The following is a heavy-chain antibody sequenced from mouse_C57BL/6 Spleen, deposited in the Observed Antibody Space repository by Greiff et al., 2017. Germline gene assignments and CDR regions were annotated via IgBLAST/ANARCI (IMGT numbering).Heavy chain of an antibody. V-gene: IGHV1-53*01. CDR1: GYTFTSYW. J-gene: IGHJ2*01. D-gene: IGHD1-1*01. CDR3: AREGCCYAVYFGC. CDR2: INPSNGGT. Sequence: VQLQQSGTELVKPGASVKLSCKASGYTFTSYWMHWVKQRPGQGLEWIGNINPSNGGTNYNEKFKSKATLTVDKSSSTAYMQLSSLTSEDSAVYFCAREGCCYAVYFGCRGHGTTLTVAS.